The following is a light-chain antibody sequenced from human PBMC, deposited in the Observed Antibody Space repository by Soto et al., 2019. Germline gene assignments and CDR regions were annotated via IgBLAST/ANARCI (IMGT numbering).Light chain of an antibody. CDR3: QQYFATPLT. CDR2: WAS. Sequence: DIVMTQSPDSLAVSPGERATFNCKSSQSLLFSTNNKNYLAWYQQKFGQPPKLPIYWASARDSGVPDRFSASGSETNFTLTISGLQAEDVAVYYCQQYFATPLTFGGGTGVEI. J-gene: IGKJ4*01. V-gene: IGKV4-1*01. CDR1: QSLLFSTNNKNY.